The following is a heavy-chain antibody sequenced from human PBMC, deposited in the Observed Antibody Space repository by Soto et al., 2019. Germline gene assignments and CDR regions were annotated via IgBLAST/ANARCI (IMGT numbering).Heavy chain of an antibody. CDR1: GFTFISYH. V-gene: IGHV3-33*01. D-gene: IGHD1-26*01. CDR2: IWNDGSNK. Sequence: GGSLRLSCVASGFTFISYHMHWVRHSPGKGLEWVAVIWNDGSNKYYADSVKGRFTISRDNSKNTLYLQMNNLRAEDTAVYYCASGSGSQIGYYFDYWGQGTLVTVSS. J-gene: IGHJ4*02. CDR3: ASGSGSQIGYYFDY.